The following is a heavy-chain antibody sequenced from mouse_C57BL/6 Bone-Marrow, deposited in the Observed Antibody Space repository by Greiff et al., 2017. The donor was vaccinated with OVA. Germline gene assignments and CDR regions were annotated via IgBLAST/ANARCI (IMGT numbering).Heavy chain of an antibody. CDR2: IYPGNSDT. V-gene: IGHV1-5*01. CDR1: GYTFTSYW. D-gene: IGHD2-5*01. CDR3: TSSGYYSNPWFAY. Sequence: EVQLQQSGTVLARPGASVKMSCKTSGYTFTSYWMHWVKQRPGQGLEWIGAIYPGNSDTSYNQKFKGKAKMTAVTSASTAYMELSSLTNEDSAVYYCTSSGYYSNPWFAYWGQGTLVTVSA. J-gene: IGHJ3*01.